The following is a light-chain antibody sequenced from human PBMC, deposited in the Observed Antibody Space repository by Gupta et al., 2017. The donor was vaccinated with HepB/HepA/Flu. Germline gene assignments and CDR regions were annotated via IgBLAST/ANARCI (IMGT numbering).Light chain of an antibody. CDR2: EVS. V-gene: IGLV2-18*02. J-gene: IGLJ3*02. CDR3: SSYTSSSTWV. Sequence: QSALTQPPSVSGSPGQSVTISCTGTSSDVGSYNRVSWYQQSPGTAPTLIIFEVSNRPSGVPYRFSGSKSGNTASLTISGLQAEDEADYYCSSYTSSSTWVFGGGTKVTVL. CDR1: SSDVGSYNR.